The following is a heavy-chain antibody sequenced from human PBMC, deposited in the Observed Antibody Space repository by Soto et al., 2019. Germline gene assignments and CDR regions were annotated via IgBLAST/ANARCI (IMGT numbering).Heavy chain of an antibody. CDR1: GFTFSSYS. J-gene: IGHJ4*02. D-gene: IGHD3-10*01. CDR2: ISSSSSTI. CDR3: ARDLWFGELLGALDY. V-gene: IGHV3-48*02. Sequence: GGSLRLSCAASGFTFSSYSMNWVRQAPGKGLEWVSYISSSSSTIYYADSVKGRFTISRDNAKNSLYLQMNSLRDEDTAVYYCARDLWFGELLGALDYWGQGTLVTV.